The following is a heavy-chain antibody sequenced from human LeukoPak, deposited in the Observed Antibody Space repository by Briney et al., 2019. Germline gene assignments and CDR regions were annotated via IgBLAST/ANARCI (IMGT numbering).Heavy chain of an antibody. Sequence: GASVKVSCKASGYNFEILGISWVRQAPGQGLEWMGWINAYEGNTDYAQKFEDRVTMTTDTSTNTAYMDLRNLTSDDTAVYYCARTLGGFTVDRATGFDLWGRGTLVTVSS. CDR1: GYNFEILG. CDR2: INAYEGNT. D-gene: IGHD5-24*01. V-gene: IGHV1-18*01. J-gene: IGHJ2*01. CDR3: ARTLGGFTVDRATGFDL.